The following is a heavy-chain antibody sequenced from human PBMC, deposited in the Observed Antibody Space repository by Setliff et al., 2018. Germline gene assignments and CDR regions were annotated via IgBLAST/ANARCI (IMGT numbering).Heavy chain of an antibody. CDR2: IYYSGST. CDR3: ARELYYYGSGSWTFDP. Sequence: SETLSLTCALSGGSISSGGYYWSWIRQHPGKGLEWIGYIYYSGSTYYNPSLKSRVTISVDTSKNLFSLKLSSVTAADTAVYYCARELYYYGSGSWTFDPWGQGTLVTVSS. CDR1: GGSISSGGYY. J-gene: IGHJ5*02. D-gene: IGHD3-10*01. V-gene: IGHV4-31*11.